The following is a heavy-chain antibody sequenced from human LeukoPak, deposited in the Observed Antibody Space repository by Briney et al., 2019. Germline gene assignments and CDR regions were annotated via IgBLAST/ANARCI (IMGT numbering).Heavy chain of an antibody. CDR3: AREGAGFDS. V-gene: IGHV3-30-3*01. CDR1: GFTFSSYA. J-gene: IGHJ4*02. CDR2: ISYDGSKK. D-gene: IGHD6-19*01. Sequence: GGALRLSCAASGFTFSSYAMHWVRQAPGKGLEWVAVISYDGSKKYYADSVKGRFTISRDNSKNTLYLQMNSLRAEDTAMYYCAREGAGFDSWGQGTLVTVSS.